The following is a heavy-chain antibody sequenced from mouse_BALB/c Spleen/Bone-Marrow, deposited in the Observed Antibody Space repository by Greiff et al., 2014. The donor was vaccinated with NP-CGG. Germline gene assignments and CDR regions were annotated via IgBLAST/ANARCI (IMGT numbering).Heavy chain of an antibody. D-gene: IGHD2-4*01. J-gene: IGHJ3*01. CDR1: GFTFSSYG. Sequence: EVNLMESGGDLVKPGGSLKLSCAASGFTFSSYGMSWVRQTPDKRLEWVATISSGGSYTYYPDSVKGRFTISRDNAKNTLYLQMSSLKSEDTAMYYCARPYDFGAWFAYWGQGTLVTVSA. CDR2: ISSGGSYT. CDR3: ARPYDFGAWFAY. V-gene: IGHV5-6*01.